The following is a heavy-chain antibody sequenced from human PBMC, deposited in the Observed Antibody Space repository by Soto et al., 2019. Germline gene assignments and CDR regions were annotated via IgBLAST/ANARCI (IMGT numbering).Heavy chain of an antibody. J-gene: IGHJ4*02. D-gene: IGHD2-21*02. CDR3: ETIPRRGYSYGIDY. Sequence: QVQLQESGPGLVKPSQTLSLTCNVSGGSISSGTSYWAWIRQHPGEGLEWIGHIYFTGATYSNPSLRSRLSMSVDTSKNQFSLKLTSVTAADTATYYCETIPRRGYSYGIDYWGPGTLVTVSS. V-gene: IGHV4-31*03. CDR1: GGSISSGTSY. CDR2: IYFTGAT.